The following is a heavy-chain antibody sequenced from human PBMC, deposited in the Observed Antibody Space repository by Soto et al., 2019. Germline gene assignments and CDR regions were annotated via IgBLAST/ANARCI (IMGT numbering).Heavy chain of an antibody. CDR2: ISSSSSTI. D-gene: IGHD7-27*01. V-gene: IGHV3-48*02. CDR3: TRGDWGGDY. J-gene: IGHJ4*02. Sequence: ESGGGLVQPGGSLRLSCAASGFTFGSYGMNWVRQAPGKGLEWVSYISSSSSTIYYADSVKGRFTISRENAKNSLYLQMDSLREEDTAVYFCTRGDWGGDYWGQGTLVTVSS. CDR1: GFTFGSYG.